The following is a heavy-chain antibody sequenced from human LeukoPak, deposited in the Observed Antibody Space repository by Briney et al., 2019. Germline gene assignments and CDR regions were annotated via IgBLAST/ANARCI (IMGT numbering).Heavy chain of an antibody. V-gene: IGHV4-34*01. CDR1: VRSFSGYY. CDR3: ARHKRFLGFGEPDFDY. Sequence: PSETLSLTCAVYVRSFSGYYWSWIRQPPGKGLGWDGEINHSGRPNYSPSVKGRVTISVDTSKNQFCGKLAAVSPADPAVYYCARHKRFLGFGEPDFDYWGQGTLVTVSS. CDR2: INHSGRP. D-gene: IGHD3-10*01. J-gene: IGHJ4*02.